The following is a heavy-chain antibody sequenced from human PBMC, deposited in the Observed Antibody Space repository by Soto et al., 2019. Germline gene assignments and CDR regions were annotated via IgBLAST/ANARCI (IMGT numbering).Heavy chain of an antibody. CDR1: GFTFSSYW. Sequence: GGSLRLSCAASGFTFSSYWMSWVRQAPGKGLEWVANINLDGGEKYYVDSVKGRFTISRDNAKNSLDLQVNSLRAEDTAVYYCARSKRIAVAAYCFDYWGQGTLVTVSS. CDR3: ARSKRIAVAAYCFDY. J-gene: IGHJ4*02. CDR2: INLDGGEK. D-gene: IGHD6-19*01. V-gene: IGHV3-7*01.